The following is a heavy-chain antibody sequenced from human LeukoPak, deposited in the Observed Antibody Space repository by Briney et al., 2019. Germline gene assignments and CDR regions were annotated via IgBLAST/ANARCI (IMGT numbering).Heavy chain of an antibody. V-gene: IGHV4-34*01. CDR1: GGSISSYY. CDR2: INHSGST. CDR3: ARGLGGYYGSGSYYTPD. Sequence: PSETLSLTCTVSGGSISSYYWSWIRQPPGKGLEWIGEINHSGSTNYNPSLKSRVTISVDTSKNQFSLKLSSVTAADTAVYYCARGLGGYYGSGSYYTPDWGQGTLVTVSS. J-gene: IGHJ4*02. D-gene: IGHD3-10*01.